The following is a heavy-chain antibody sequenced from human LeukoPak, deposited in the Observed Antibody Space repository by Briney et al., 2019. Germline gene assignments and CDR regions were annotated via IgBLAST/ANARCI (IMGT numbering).Heavy chain of an antibody. CDR1: GFNFGSFS. D-gene: IGHD2-8*01. CDR2: ISSGGGVT. J-gene: IGHJ2*01. Sequence: GGSLRLSCEASGFNFGSFSLNWVRQAPGTGLEWVSYISSGGGVTHHADSVKGRFTISRDDAKSSVYLQMHSLRTEDTAVYYCARDLVSQFGDLWGRGTLVTVSS. CDR3: ARDLVSQFGDL. V-gene: IGHV3-48*01.